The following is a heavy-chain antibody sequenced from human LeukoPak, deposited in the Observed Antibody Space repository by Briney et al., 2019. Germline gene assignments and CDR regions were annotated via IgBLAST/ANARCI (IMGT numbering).Heavy chain of an antibody. V-gene: IGHV4-34*01. J-gene: IGHJ4*02. CDR2: INHSGST. CDR1: GGSSSGYY. D-gene: IGHD3-22*01. CDR3: ASSGYYFPFDY. Sequence: SETLSLTCAVYGGSSSGYYWSWIRQPPGKGLEWIGEINHSGSTNYNPSLKSRVTISVDTSKNQFSLKLSSVTAADTAVYYCASSGYYFPFDYWGQGTLVTVSS.